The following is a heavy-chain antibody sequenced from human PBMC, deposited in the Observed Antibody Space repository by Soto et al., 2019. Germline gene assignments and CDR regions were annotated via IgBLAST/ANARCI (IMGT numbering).Heavy chain of an antibody. CDR2: IIPIFGTA. D-gene: IGHD6-6*01. J-gene: IGHJ6*02. CDR1: GGTFSSYA. CDR3: ARDYSSSFFSYYGMDV. V-gene: IGHV1-69*06. Sequence: SVKVSCKASGGTFSSYAISWVRQAPGQGLEWMGGIIPIFGTANYAQKFQGRVTITADKSTSTAYMELSSLRSEDTAVYYCARDYSSSFFSYYGMDVWGQGTTVTVSS.